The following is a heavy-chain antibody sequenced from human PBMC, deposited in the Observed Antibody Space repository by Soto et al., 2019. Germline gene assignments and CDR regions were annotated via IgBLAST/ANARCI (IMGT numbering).Heavy chain of an antibody. Sequence: ASVRVSCKASGYTFTSYYMHWVRQAPGQGLEWMGIINPCGGSTSYAQKFQGRVTMTRDTSTSTVYMELSSLRSEDTAVYYCARGEQLWLLGSYYYYYYGMDVWGQGTTVTVSS. D-gene: IGHD5-18*01. V-gene: IGHV1-46*03. J-gene: IGHJ6*02. CDR1: GYTFTSYY. CDR2: INPCGGST. CDR3: ARGEQLWLLGSYYYYYYGMDV.